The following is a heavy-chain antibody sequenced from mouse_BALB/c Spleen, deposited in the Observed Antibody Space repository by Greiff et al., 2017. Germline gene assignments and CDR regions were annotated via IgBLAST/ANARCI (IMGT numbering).Heavy chain of an antibody. CDR2: ISSGGSYT. CDR3: TRDSGGYFDY. D-gene: IGHD1-3*01. CDR1: GFTFSSYT. Sequence: EVMLVESGGGLVKPGGSLKLSCAASGFTFSSYTMSWVRQTPEKRLEWVATISSGGSYTYYPDSVKGRFTISRDNAKNTLYLQMSSLKSEDTAMYYCTRDSGGYFDYWGQGTTLTVSS. V-gene: IGHV5-6-4*01. J-gene: IGHJ2*01.